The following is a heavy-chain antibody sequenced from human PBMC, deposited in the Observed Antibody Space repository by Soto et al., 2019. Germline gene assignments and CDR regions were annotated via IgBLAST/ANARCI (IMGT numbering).Heavy chain of an antibody. CDR3: ASAPSLYYYYYMDV. Sequence: QVQLVESGGGVVQPGRSLRLSCAASGFTFSSYGMHWVRQAPGKGLEWVAVIWYDVSNKYYADSVKGRFTISGDNSKNTLYLQMHSLRPEHTAVYYSASAPSLYYYYYMDVLGKGTTVTASS. D-gene: IGHD2-15*01. CDR1: GFTFSSYG. V-gene: IGHV3-33*01. CDR2: IWYDVSNK. J-gene: IGHJ6*03.